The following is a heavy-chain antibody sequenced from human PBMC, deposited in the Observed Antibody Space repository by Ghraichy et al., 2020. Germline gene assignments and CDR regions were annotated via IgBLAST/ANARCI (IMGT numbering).Heavy chain of an antibody. CDR2: IYYSGST. D-gene: IGHD6-19*01. V-gene: IGHV4-59*08. Sequence: ESLNISCTVSGGSISSYYWSWIRQPPGKGLEWIGYIYYSGSTNYNPSLKSRVTISVDTSKNQFSLKLSSVTAADTAVYYCARHPSSAWYGRTAFDIWGQGTIVTVSS. J-gene: IGHJ3*02. CDR1: GGSISSYY. CDR3: ARHPSSAWYGRTAFDI.